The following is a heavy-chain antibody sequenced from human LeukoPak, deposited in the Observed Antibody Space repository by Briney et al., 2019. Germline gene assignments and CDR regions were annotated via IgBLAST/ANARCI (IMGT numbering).Heavy chain of an antibody. CDR2: INPNSGGT. CDR1: GYTFTGYY. Sequence: ASVKVSCKASGYTFTGYYMHWVRQAPGQGLEWMGWINPNSGGTNYAQKFQGSVTMTRDTSISTAYMELSRLRSDDTAVYYCARQARSSWPYYYYYMDVWGKGTTVTVSS. D-gene: IGHD6-13*01. J-gene: IGHJ6*03. V-gene: IGHV1-2*02. CDR3: ARQARSSWPYYYYYMDV.